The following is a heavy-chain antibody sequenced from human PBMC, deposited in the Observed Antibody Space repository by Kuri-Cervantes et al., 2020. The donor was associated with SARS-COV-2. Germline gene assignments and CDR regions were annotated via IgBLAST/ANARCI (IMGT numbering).Heavy chain of an antibody. CDR1: GGSISSYY. Sequence: SETLSLTCTVSGGSISSYYWSWIRQPAGKGLEWIGRIYTSGSTNYNPSLKSRVTMSVDTSKNQFSLKLSSVTAADTAVYYCARDPYYDYVWGSYRLGGAFDIWGQGTMVTVSS. D-gene: IGHD3-16*02. CDR2: IYTSGST. V-gene: IGHV4-4*07. CDR3: ARDPYYDYVWGSYRLGGAFDI. J-gene: IGHJ3*02.